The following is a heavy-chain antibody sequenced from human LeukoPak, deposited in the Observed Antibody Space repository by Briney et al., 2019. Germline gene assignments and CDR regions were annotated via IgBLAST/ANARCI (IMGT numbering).Heavy chain of an antibody. D-gene: IGHD5-18*01. CDR2: IRYDGRNK. CDR3: ARDLTAHSYGYIEAFDI. CDR1: GFTFSTYG. V-gene: IGHV3-30*02. J-gene: IGHJ3*02. Sequence: GGSLRLSCAASGFTFSTYGMHWVRQAPGKGLEWVAFIRYDGRNKYYADSVKGRFTISRDNAKNSLYLQMNSLRAEDTAVYYCARDLTAHSYGYIEAFDIWGQGTMVTVSS.